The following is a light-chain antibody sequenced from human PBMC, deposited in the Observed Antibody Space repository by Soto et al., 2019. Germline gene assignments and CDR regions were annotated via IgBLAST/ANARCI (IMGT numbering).Light chain of an antibody. V-gene: IGLV1-44*01. Sequence: QSVLTQPPSASGTPGQRVTISCSGRSSNIGSSTVHWFQQLPGTAPKLLSHRSDQRPSGVPDRFSGSKSGTSASLAISGLQSEDEADYYCAAWDEALIGHVFGTGTKVTVL. J-gene: IGLJ1*01. CDR2: RSD. CDR1: SSNIGSST. CDR3: AAWDEALIGHV.